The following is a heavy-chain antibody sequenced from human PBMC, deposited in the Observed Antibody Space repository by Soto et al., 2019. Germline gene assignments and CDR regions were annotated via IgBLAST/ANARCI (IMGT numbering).Heavy chain of an antibody. V-gene: IGHV4-34*01. Sequence: SETLSLTCAVYGGSFSGYYWSWIRQPPGKGLEWIGEINHSGSTNYNPSLKSRVTISVDTSKNQFSLKLSSVTAADTAVYYCARGHDYVWGSYRYCGSYFDYWGQGTLVTVSS. D-gene: IGHD3-16*02. J-gene: IGHJ4*02. CDR3: ARGHDYVWGSYRYCGSYFDY. CDR2: INHSGST. CDR1: GGSFSGYY.